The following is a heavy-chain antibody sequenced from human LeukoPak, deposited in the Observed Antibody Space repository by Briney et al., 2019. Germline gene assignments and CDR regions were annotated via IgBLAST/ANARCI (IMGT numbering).Heavy chain of an antibody. J-gene: IGHJ4*02. CDR3: AREWYCSGGSCYSGATDY. D-gene: IGHD2-15*01. CDR1: GYTFTSYY. CDR2: MNPSGGST. Sequence: ASVKVSCKASGYTFTSYYMHWVRQAPGQGLEWMGIMNPSGGSTSYAQKFQGRVTMTTDTSTGTAYMELRSLRSDDTAVYYCAREWYCSGGSCYSGATDYWGQGTLVTVSS. V-gene: IGHV1-46*01.